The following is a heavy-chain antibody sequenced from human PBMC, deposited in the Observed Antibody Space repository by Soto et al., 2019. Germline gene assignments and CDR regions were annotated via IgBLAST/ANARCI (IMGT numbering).Heavy chain of an antibody. CDR2: ISYDGNNK. CDR3: AKDARPCTRGVCLHNWVDP. V-gene: IGHV3-30*18. CDR1: GFTFSSYG. Sequence: QVQLVESGGGVVQPGRSLRLSCAASGFTFSSYGMHWVRQAPGKGLEWVAVISYDGNNKYYGDSVKGRFTISRDDSKNTVFLEMNSLRDEDTAVYSRAKDARPCTRGVCLHNWVDPWGQGTLVTVSS. J-gene: IGHJ5*02. D-gene: IGHD2-8*02.